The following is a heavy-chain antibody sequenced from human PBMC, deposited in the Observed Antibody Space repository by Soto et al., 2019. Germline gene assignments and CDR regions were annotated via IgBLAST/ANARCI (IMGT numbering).Heavy chain of an antibody. CDR2: IYWNDEK. CDR1: GFSLTTSGVG. D-gene: IGHD6-19*01. J-gene: IGHJ4*02. CDR3: AKRIRWLDNFDY. V-gene: IGHV2-5*01. Sequence: GSGPTLVNPTQTLTLTCTFSGFSLTTSGVGVGWIRQPPGKALEWLALIYWNDEKRYSPSLKSRLTITKDTSRNQVVLTMTNMDPVDTATYYCAKRIRWLDNFDYWGQGNLVTVSS.